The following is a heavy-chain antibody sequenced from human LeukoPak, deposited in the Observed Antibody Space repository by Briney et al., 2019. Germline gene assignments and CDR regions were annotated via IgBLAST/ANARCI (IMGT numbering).Heavy chain of an antibody. D-gene: IGHD3-10*01. Sequence: ASVKVSCKASGYTFTGYYMHWVRQAPGQGLEWMGWINPNSGGTNYAQKFQGRVTMTRDTSISTAYMELSRLRSDDTAVYYCARDGPSGAPTMVDYWGQGTLVTVSS. V-gene: IGHV1-2*02. CDR3: ARDGPSGAPTMVDY. CDR1: GYTFTGYY. J-gene: IGHJ4*02. CDR2: INPNSGGT.